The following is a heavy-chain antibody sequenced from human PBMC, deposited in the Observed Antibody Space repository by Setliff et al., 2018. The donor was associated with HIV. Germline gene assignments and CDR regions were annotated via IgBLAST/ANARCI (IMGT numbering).Heavy chain of an antibody. Sequence: SETLSLTCAVSGGSISSVNWWTWVRQPPGKGLEWIGEIDQSGSTNYNPSLKSRVTTSVDTSKNQFSLRLSSVTAADTATYYCARGDRGGGYNYGGFWFDPWGQGTLVTSPQ. CDR1: GGSISSVNW. D-gene: IGHD5-18*01. J-gene: IGHJ5*02. CDR2: IDQSGST. CDR3: ARGDRGGGYNYGGFWFDP. V-gene: IGHV4-4*02.